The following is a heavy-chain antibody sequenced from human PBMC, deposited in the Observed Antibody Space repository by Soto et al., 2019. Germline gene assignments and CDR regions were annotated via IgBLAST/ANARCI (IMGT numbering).Heavy chain of an antibody. D-gene: IGHD3-22*01. Sequence: QVQLVESGGGVVQPGKSLRLSCAASGFSFSSYGMHWVRQAPGKGLEWVAVIWYDGSNEDYADSVKGRFAISRDNSQNTLYLQMNSLRADDTAVYYCARDRDYYDNSGYALDIWGKGTVVTVSS. V-gene: IGHV3-33*01. CDR1: GFSFSSYG. J-gene: IGHJ3*02. CDR3: ARDRDYYDNSGYALDI. CDR2: IWYDGSNE.